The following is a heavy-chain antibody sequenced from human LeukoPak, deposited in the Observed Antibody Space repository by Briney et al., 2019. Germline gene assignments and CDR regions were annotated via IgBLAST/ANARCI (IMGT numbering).Heavy chain of an antibody. D-gene: IGHD6-13*01. J-gene: IGHJ5*02. CDR3: ARDLGLAAAGTENWFDP. CDR1: GYTFTSYG. Sequence: GPSVKVSCKASGYTFTSYGISWVRQAPGQGLEWMGWISAYSGNTNYAQKLQGRVTMTTDTSTSTAYMELRSLRSDDTAVYYCARDLGLAAAGTENWFDPWGQGTLVTVSS. V-gene: IGHV1-18*01. CDR2: ISAYSGNT.